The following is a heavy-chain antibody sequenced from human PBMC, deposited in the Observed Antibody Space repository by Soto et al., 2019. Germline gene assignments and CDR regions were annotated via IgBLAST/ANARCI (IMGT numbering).Heavy chain of an antibody. Sequence: EVQLVESGGGLVKPGGSLRLSCAASGVTFSSFSFNWVRQAPGKGLEWVSFILSSSGSIYYADSVKGRFTISRDNAKNSLYLQMNSLKDEDTAVYYCARESGEQLVRRGFYYYYMDVWGKGTTVTVSS. D-gene: IGHD6-6*01. V-gene: IGHV3-21*01. CDR1: GVTFSSFS. CDR3: ARESGEQLVRRGFYYYYMDV. CDR2: ILSSSGSI. J-gene: IGHJ6*03.